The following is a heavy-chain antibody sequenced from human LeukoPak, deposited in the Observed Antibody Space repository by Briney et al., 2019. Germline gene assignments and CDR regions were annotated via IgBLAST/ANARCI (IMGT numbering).Heavy chain of an antibody. CDR3: ASHGWAALQYFQH. D-gene: IGHD6-19*01. CDR1: GSSISSYY. J-gene: IGHJ1*01. Sequence: SETLSLTCTVSGSSISSYYWSWIRQPPGKGLEWIGYIYYSGSTNYNPSLKSRVTISVDTSKNQFSLKLSSVTAADTAVYYCASHGWAALQYFQHWGQGTLVTVSS. CDR2: IYYSGST. V-gene: IGHV4-59*08.